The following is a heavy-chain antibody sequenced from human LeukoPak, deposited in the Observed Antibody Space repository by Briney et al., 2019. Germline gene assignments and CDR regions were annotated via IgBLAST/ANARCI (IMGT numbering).Heavy chain of an antibody. CDR2: ISYDGSNK. CDR1: GFTFSSYA. CDR3: ARPHSSGWYWYYFDY. V-gene: IGHV3-30-3*01. Sequence: GGSLRLSCAASGFTFSSYAMHWVRQAPGKGLEWVAVISYDGSNKYYADSVKGRFTISRDNSKNTLYLQTNSLRAEDTAVYYCARPHSSGWYWYYFDYWGQGTLVTVSS. J-gene: IGHJ4*02. D-gene: IGHD6-19*01.